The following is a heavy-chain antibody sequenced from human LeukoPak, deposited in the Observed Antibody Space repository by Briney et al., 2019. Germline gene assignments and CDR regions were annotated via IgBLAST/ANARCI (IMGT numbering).Heavy chain of an antibody. CDR1: GYTFTGYY. Sequence: ASVKVSCKASGYTFTGYYMHWVRQAPGQGLEWMGWINPNSGGTNYAQKFQGRVTMTRDTSISTAYMELSRLRSDDTAVYYCARDHGLGSYGDNWFDPWGQGTLVTVSS. V-gene: IGHV1-2*02. CDR3: ARDHGLGSYGDNWFDP. D-gene: IGHD5-18*01. CDR2: INPNSGGT. J-gene: IGHJ5*02.